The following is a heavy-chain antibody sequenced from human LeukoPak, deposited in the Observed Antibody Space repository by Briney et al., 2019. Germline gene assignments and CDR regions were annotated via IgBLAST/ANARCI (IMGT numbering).Heavy chain of an antibody. J-gene: IGHJ4*02. V-gene: IGHV1-2*06. Sequence: ASVKVSCKASGYIFIGYYMYWVRQAPGQGLEWMGRINPDSGGTEYAQNLQGRITMTRDTSISTAYMELSRLGSDDTAVYYCARGEDCGGGSCVKYWGQGTPVTVSP. CDR1: GYIFIGYY. CDR2: INPDSGGT. CDR3: ARGEDCGGGSCVKY. D-gene: IGHD2-15*01.